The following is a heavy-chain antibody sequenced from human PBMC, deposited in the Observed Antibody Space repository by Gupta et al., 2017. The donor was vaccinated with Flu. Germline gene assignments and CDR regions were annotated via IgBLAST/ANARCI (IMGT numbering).Heavy chain of an antibody. Sequence: EVQLLESGGGLVQPGGSLRLSCAASGFTFSSYAMSWVRQAPGKGLEWVSAISGSGGSTYYADSVKGRFTISRDNSKNTLYLQMNSLRAEDTAVYYCAKALQCSSTSLHVCGYFDYWGQGTLVTVSS. V-gene: IGHV3-23*01. CDR1: GFTFSSYA. J-gene: IGHJ4*02. CDR2: ISGSGGST. CDR3: AKALQCSSTSLHVCGYFDY. D-gene: IGHD2-2*01.